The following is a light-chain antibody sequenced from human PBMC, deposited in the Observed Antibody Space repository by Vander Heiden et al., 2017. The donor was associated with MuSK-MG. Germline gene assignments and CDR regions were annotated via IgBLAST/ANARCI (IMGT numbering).Light chain of an antibody. CDR2: LGS. CDR1: QSLLRSNGYIY. V-gene: IGKV2-28*01. J-gene: IGKJ1*01. Sequence: VMTQSPLSLSVPLGEPPSISCRSRQSLLRSNGYIYVDCTLQKPGQSPQLLIYLGSNRASGVPDRFSGSGSGTDFALTISSVEAEDVGVYYCMQTLQTPWTFGQGTKVEIK. CDR3: MQTLQTPWT.